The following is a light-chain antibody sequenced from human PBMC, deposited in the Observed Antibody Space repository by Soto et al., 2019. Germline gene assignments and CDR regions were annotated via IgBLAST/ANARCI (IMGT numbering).Light chain of an antibody. Sequence: VLTQSPDTLSSSPGYSAXXFCRXSQSLTNPYIAWYQQKPGQAPRXXIYDISSRATGIPDRFSGSVSGTDFTLTITRLEPEDSAVFYCQQYGSSEIIFGQGTRLEIK. CDR1: QSLTNPY. V-gene: IGKV3-20*01. CDR2: DIS. CDR3: QQYGSSEII. J-gene: IGKJ5*01.